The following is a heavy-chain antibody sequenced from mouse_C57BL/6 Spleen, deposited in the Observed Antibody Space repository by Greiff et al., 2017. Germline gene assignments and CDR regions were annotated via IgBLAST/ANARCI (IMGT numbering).Heavy chain of an antibody. CDR1: GYAFSSSW. J-gene: IGHJ2*01. CDR3: ARTFITTVVATDY. V-gene: IGHV1-82*01. Sequence: VKLQESGPELVKPGASVKISCKASGYAFSSSWMNWVKQRPGKGLEWIGRIYPGDGDTNYNGKFKGKATLTTDKSSSTAYMQLSSLTSEDSAVYFCARTFITTVVATDYWGQGTTLTVSS. D-gene: IGHD1-1*01. CDR2: IYPGDGDT.